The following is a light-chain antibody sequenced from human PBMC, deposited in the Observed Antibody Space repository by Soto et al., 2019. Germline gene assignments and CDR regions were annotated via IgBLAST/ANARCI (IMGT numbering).Light chain of an antibody. V-gene: IGLV1-40*01. CDR3: QASDSGLSGSKV. CDR2: GDN. CDR1: RSNIGAGSA. J-gene: IGLJ3*02. Sequence: HSVLTQPPSVSGAPGQRVTISCTGSRSNIGAGSAVHWYQHLPGSAPKLLIYGDNIRPSGVPDRFSASKSGTSASLDISGLQVEDEAVYYCQASDSGLSGSKVFGAGTKLTVL.